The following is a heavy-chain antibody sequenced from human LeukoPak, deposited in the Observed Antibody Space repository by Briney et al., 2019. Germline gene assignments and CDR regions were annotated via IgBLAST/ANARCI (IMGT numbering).Heavy chain of an antibody. CDR3: ARRYCGGDCYLDY. V-gene: IGHV3-21*01. CDR1: GFTFDDYA. CDR2: ISSSSRYI. D-gene: IGHD2-21*02. J-gene: IGHJ4*02. Sequence: GGSLRLSCAASGFTFDDYAMHWVRQAPGKGLEWVSSISSSSRYIYYADPVKGRFTISRDNAKNSLYLQVNSLRAEDTAMYYCARRYCGGDCYLDYWGQGTLVTVSS.